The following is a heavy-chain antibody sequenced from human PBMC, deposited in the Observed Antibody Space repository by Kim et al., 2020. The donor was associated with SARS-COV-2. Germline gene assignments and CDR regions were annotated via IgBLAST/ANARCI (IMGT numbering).Heavy chain of an antibody. J-gene: IGHJ4*02. D-gene: IGHD2-15*01. V-gene: IGHV4-34*01. CDR1: GGSFSGYY. CDR3: ARRLLLFDY. CDR2: INHSGST. Sequence: SETLSLTCAVYGGSFSGYYWSWIRQPPGKGLEWIGEINHSGSTNYNPSLKSRVTISVDTSKNQFSLKLSSVTAADTAVYYCARRLLLFDYWGQGTLVTVSS.